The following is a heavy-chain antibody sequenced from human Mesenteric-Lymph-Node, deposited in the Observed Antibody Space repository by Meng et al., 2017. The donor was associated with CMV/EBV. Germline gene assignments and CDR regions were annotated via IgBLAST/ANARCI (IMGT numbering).Heavy chain of an antibody. CDR2: IKGDVSST. CDR1: GFTFSNYW. CDR3: ASDPDTNGWSVFDS. Sequence: GSGFTFSNYWMHWVRQAPGKGLVWVSRIKGDVSSTSYAGSVKGRFTISRDNARNTLYLQMNSLRAEDTAVYYCASDPDTNGWSVFDSWGQGTLVTVSS. J-gene: IGHJ4*02. V-gene: IGHV3-74*01. D-gene: IGHD6-19*01.